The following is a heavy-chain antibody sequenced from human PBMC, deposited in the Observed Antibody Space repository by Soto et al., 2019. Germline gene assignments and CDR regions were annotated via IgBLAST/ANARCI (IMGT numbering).Heavy chain of an antibody. J-gene: IGHJ4*02. CDR3: VGAAQPYYFDY. CDR1: GYTFTSYG. CDR2: ISAYNGNT. Sequence: QVQLVQSGAEVKKPGASVKVSCKASGYTFTSYGISWVRQAPGQGLEWMGWISAYNGNTNYAQKLQGRVTMTTDTTTRTAYMELRSLRSDDTAVDYCVGAAQPYYFDYWGQGTLVTVSS. V-gene: IGHV1-18*01.